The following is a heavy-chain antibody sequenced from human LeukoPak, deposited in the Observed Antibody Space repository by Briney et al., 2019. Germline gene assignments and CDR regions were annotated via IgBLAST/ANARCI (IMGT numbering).Heavy chain of an antibody. CDR1: GFTFSSYS. Sequence: PGGSLRLSCAASGFTFSSYSMNWVRQAPGKGLEWVSSISSSSSYIYYADSVKGRFAISRDNAKNSLYLQMNSLRAEDTAVYYCARNYYDSSGEQYYFDYWGQGTLVTVSS. CDR2: ISSSSSYI. CDR3: ARNYYDSSGEQYYFDY. V-gene: IGHV3-21*01. J-gene: IGHJ4*02. D-gene: IGHD3-22*01.